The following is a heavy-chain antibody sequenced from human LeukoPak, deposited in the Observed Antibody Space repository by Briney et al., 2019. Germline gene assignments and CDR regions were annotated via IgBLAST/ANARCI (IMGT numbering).Heavy chain of an antibody. V-gene: IGHV4-34*01. CDR3: ARGQGIQLWIY. D-gene: IGHD5-18*01. Sequence: SETLSLTCAVYGGSFSGYYWSWSREPPGKGLEWMGEINHSGSTNYNPSLKSRVTISVDTSKNQLSLKLSSVTAADTAVYYCARGQGIQLWIYWGQGTLVTVSS. CDR2: INHSGST. J-gene: IGHJ4*02. CDR1: GGSFSGYY.